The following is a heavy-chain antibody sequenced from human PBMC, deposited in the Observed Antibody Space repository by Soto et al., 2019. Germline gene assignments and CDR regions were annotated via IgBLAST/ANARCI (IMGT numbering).Heavy chain of an antibody. D-gene: IGHD2-8*01. V-gene: IGHV3-23*01. CDR1: GFTFKSYA. J-gene: IGHJ5*01. CDR2: ITGSGAST. CDR3: ARYGTRGDW. Sequence: GGSLRLSCAASGFTFKSYAVSWVRQAPGKGLEWVSVITGSGASTYYADSVKGRFTISRDNSKNTLYLQMNSLRAEDTAVYYCARYGTRGDWWGLGTQVTVSS.